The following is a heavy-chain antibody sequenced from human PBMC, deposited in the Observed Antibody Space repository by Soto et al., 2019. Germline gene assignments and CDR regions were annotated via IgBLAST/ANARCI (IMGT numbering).Heavy chain of an antibody. V-gene: IGHV3-15*01. CDR1: GFTFSKPW. D-gene: IGHD3-9*01. J-gene: IGHJ6*02. CDR2: IKSKTDGGTT. Sequence: AGRSSRLRFAAFGFTFSKPWMSWIRQAPGKGLEWVGRIKSKTDGGTTDYAAPVKGRFTISRDDSKNTLYLQMNSLKTEDTAVYYCTTDVREYYDILTGYYSAYGMDVWGQGTTVTVSS. CDR3: TTDVREYYDILTGYYSAYGMDV.